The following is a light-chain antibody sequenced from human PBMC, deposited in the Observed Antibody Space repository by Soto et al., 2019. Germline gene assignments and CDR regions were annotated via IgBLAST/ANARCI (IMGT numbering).Light chain of an antibody. Sequence: QSALTQPRSASGSPGQSVTISCTGTSSDVGGYNYVSWYQQHPGKAPKLMIYDVSKRPSGVPDRFAGSKSGNTASLTISGLQDEDEAEYYCCSYAGSYTFVVFGGGTKVTVL. CDR2: DVS. CDR1: SSDVGGYNY. CDR3: CSYAGSYTFVV. J-gene: IGLJ2*01. V-gene: IGLV2-11*01.